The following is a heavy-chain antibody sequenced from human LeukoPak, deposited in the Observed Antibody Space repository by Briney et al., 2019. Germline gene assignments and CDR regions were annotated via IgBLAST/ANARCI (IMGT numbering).Heavy chain of an antibody. CDR1: GFTVSSNY. J-gene: IGHJ4*02. V-gene: IGHV3-21*01. Sequence: GGSLRLSCAASGFTVSSNYMSWVRQAPGKGLEWVSSISSSSSYIYYADSVKGRFTISRDNAKNSLYLQMNSLRAEDTAVYYCARDSGSSLTVYYFDYWGQGTLVTVSS. D-gene: IGHD1-26*01. CDR3: ARDSGSSLTVYYFDY. CDR2: ISSSSSYI.